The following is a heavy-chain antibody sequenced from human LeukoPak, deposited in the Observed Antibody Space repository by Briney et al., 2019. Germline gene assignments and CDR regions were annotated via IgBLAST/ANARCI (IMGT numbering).Heavy chain of an antibody. CDR1: GGSISSYY. D-gene: IGHD6-19*01. CDR2: IYTSGST. Sequence: SETLSLTCTVSGGSISSYYWSWIRQPAGKGLEWIGRIYTSGSTNYNPSLKSRVTISVDTSKNQFSLKLSSVTAADTAVYYCACSSSGWNRFDYWGQGTLVTVSS. J-gene: IGHJ4*02. V-gene: IGHV4-4*07. CDR3: ACSSSGWNRFDY.